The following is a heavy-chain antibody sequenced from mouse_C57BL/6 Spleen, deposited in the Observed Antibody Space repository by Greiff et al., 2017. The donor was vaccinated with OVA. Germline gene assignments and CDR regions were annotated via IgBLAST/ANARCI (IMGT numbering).Heavy chain of an antibody. Sequence: QVTLKETGPGILQPSQTLSLTCSFSGFSLSTFGMGVGWIRQPSGKGLEWLAHIWWDDDKYYTPALKSRLTISKDTSKNQVFLKIANVDTADTATYYCARIVVYYGNYDYYAMDYWGQGTSVTVSS. D-gene: IGHD2-1*01. J-gene: IGHJ4*01. CDR1: GFSLSTFGMG. CDR3: ARIVVYYGNYDYYAMDY. V-gene: IGHV8-8*01. CDR2: IWWDDDK.